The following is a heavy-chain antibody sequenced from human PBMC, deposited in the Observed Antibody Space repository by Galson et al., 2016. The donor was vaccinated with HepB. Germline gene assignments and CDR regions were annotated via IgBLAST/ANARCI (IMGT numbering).Heavy chain of an antibody. Sequence: PALVNPTQTLTLTCTFSGFSLTTSRLCVSWIRQPPGKALEWLALIDWDDDKYYRTSLKTRLTISKDTSKNQVVLTMTNMDPVDTATYYCARGTFYYDSSGFYPYWYFDHWGRGTLRTVSS. CDR2: IDWDDDK. CDR1: GFSLTTSRLC. V-gene: IGHV2-70*01. CDR3: ARGTFYYDSSGFYPYWYFDH. J-gene: IGHJ2*01. D-gene: IGHD3-22*01.